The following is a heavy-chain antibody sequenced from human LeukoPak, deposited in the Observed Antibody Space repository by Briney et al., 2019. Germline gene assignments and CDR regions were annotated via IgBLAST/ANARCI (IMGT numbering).Heavy chain of an antibody. CDR1: GGSISSSSYY. J-gene: IGHJ4*02. CDR3: ARLPDHTIFGVVINYFDY. V-gene: IGHV4-39*01. CDR2: IYYSGNT. D-gene: IGHD3-3*01. Sequence: SETLSLTCTVSGGSISSSSYYWGWIRQPPGMGLEWIGSIYYSGNTYYNPSLRSRVTISVDTSRNQFSLKLSSVTAADTAVYYCARLPDHTIFGVVINYFDYWGQGTLVTVSS.